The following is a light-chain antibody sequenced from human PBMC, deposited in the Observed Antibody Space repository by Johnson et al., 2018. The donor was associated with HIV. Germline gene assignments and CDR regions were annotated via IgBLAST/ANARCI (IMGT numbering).Light chain of an antibody. J-gene: IGLJ1*01. CDR1: RSNIGNNY. CDR3: GTWDSSLSAYV. CDR2: NND. Sequence: QSVLTQPPSVSAAPGQKVTISCSGSRSNIGNNYVSWYQQFPGTAPKLLISNNDKRPSGIPDRFSGSSSGTSATLGITGLQTGDEADYYCGTWDSSLSAYVFGTGTKVTV. V-gene: IGLV1-51*01.